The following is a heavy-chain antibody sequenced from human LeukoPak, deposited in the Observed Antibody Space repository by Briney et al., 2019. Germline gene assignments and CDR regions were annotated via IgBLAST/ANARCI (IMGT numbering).Heavy chain of an antibody. CDR1: GYTFTNYG. D-gene: IGHD3-10*01. J-gene: IGHJ6*03. V-gene: IGHV1-18*01. CDR3: ARLSRGVIIWGYYYYMDV. CDR2: ISVYNGNI. Sequence: ASVKVSCKASGYTFTNYGISWVRQAPGQGPEWMGWISVYNGNIDYAQKFQGRVTMTTDTSTSTAYMELRSLRSDDTAVYYCARLSRGVIIWGYYYYMDVWGKGSTVTISS.